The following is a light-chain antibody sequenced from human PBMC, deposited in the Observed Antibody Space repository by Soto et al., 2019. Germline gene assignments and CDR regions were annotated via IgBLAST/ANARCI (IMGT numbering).Light chain of an antibody. CDR3: QQYYGMPVT. Sequence: DIVMTQSPDSLAVSLGERATINCKSSQSVLYNSNNKNYLAWYQQKPGQPPKLLFYWASARESGVPARFSGSGSGTDFTLTISSLQAEDVAIYHCQQYYGMPVTFGGGTKVEIK. V-gene: IGKV4-1*01. J-gene: IGKJ4*01. CDR1: QSVLYNSNNKNY. CDR2: WAS.